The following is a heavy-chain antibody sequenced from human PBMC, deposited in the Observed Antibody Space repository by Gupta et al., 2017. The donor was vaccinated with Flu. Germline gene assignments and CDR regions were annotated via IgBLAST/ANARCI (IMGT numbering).Heavy chain of an antibody. J-gene: IGHJ6*02. CDR2: ISGGGGST. CDR1: GFTFRSYA. V-gene: IGHV3-23*01. Sequence: EVQLLESGGGLVLPGGSLRLSCAASGFTFRSYAMSWVRQAPGKGLEWVSAISGGGGSTYYADSVKGRFTISRDNSKNTLYLQMNSLRAEDTAVYYCAKAGSGSPRYYYYYGMDVWGQGTTVTVSS. D-gene: IGHD3-10*01. CDR3: AKAGSGSPRYYYYYGMDV.